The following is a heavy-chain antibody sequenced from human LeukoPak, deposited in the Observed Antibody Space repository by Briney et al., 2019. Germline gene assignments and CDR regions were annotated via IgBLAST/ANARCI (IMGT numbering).Heavy chain of an antibody. J-gene: IGHJ4*02. CDR2: ISWNSGSI. Sequence: PGGSLRLSCAASGFTFDDYAMHWVRQAPGKGLEWVSGISWNSGSIGYADSVKGRFTISRDNAKNSLYLQMNSLRAEDTAVYYCAKSKAALTGYSSGWYPDYWGQGTLVTVSS. CDR1: GFTFDDYA. V-gene: IGHV3-9*01. D-gene: IGHD6-19*01. CDR3: AKSKAALTGYSSGWYPDY.